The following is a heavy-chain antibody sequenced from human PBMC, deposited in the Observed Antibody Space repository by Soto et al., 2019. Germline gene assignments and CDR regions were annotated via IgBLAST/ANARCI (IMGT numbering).Heavy chain of an antibody. CDR3: ARDATSYYYDSETNQLPSDY. CDR2: IWFDGSNV. V-gene: IGHV3-33*01. Sequence: QVQLVESGGGVVQPGRSLRISCAASGFTFRAYGMHWVRQAPGKGLEWVALIWFDGSNVYYADSVKSRFTISRDNSNNTLFLQMNSLRAEDTAVYFCARDATSYYYDSETNQLPSDYWGQGTLVTVSS. CDR1: GFTFRAYG. D-gene: IGHD3-22*01. J-gene: IGHJ4*02.